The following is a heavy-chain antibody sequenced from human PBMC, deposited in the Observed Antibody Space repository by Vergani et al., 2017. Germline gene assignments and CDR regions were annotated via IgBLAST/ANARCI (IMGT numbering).Heavy chain of an antibody. D-gene: IGHD2-2*01. V-gene: IGHV3-43*01. CDR2: ISWDGGST. CDR3: AKDSVLPAAIDWYFDL. Sequence: DVQLVESGGVVVQPGGSLRLSCAASGFNFDDYTMNWVRPAPGKGLEWVSLISWDGGSTYYADSVKGRFTISRDNSKNSLYLQMNSLRTEDTALYYCAKDSVLPAAIDWYFDLWGRGTLVTVSS. J-gene: IGHJ2*01. CDR1: GFNFDDYT.